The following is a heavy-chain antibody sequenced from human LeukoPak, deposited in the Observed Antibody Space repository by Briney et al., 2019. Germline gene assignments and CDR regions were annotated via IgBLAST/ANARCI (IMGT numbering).Heavy chain of an antibody. CDR1: GYTFTSYA. Sequence: ASVKVSCKASGYTFTSYAMNWVRQAPRQGLEWMGWINTNTGNPTYAQGFTGRFVFSLDTSVSTAYLQICSLKAEDTAVYYCARGSFFGLDDYWGQGTLVTVSS. D-gene: IGHD3-10*01. CDR3: ARGSFFGLDDY. J-gene: IGHJ4*02. V-gene: IGHV7-4-1*01. CDR2: INTNTGNP.